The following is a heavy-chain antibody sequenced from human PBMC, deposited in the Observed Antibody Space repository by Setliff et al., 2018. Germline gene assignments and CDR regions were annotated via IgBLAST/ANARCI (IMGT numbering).Heavy chain of an antibody. Sequence: ASVKVSCKVSGYRLIEVSMHWVRQAPGKGLEWMGGFDPEDEETIYAQKFQGRVTMTEDTSTDTAYMELNSLRAEDTAVYYCARDRGYSSSWYLWFDPWGQGTLVTVS. J-gene: IGHJ5*02. D-gene: IGHD6-13*01. CDR3: ARDRGYSSSWYLWFDP. CDR1: GYRLIEVS. V-gene: IGHV1-24*01. CDR2: FDPEDEET.